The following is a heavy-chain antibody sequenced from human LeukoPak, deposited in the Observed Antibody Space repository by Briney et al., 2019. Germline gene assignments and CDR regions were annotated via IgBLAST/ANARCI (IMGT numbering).Heavy chain of an antibody. J-gene: IGHJ3*02. CDR3: ARLGGVDWLFRPTMAFDI. D-gene: IGHD3-9*01. CDR1: GFTVSSNY. V-gene: IGHV3-53*01. CDR2: IYSGGST. Sequence: GGSLRLSCAASGFTVSSNYMSWVRQAPGKGLEWVSVIYSGGSTYYADSVKGRFTISRDNSKNTLYLQMNSLRAEDTAVYYCARLGGVDWLFRPTMAFDIWGQGTMVTVSS.